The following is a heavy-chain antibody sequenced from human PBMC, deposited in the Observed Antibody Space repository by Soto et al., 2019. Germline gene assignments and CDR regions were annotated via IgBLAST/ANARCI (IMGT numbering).Heavy chain of an antibody. V-gene: IGHV4-30-2*01. Sequence: PSETLSLTCTVSGGYVSSGSYYWSWIRQPPGKGLEWIGYIYHSGSTYYNPSLKSRVTISVDRSKNQFSLKLSSVTAADTAVYYCARHERYCSSTSCYGPPLGPADYWGQGTLVTVSS. CDR2: IYHSGST. J-gene: IGHJ4*02. CDR3: ARHERYCSSTSCYGPPLGPADY. D-gene: IGHD2-2*01. CDR1: GGYVSSGSYY.